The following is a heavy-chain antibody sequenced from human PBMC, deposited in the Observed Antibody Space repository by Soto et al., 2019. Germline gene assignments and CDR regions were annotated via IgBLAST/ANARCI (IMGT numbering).Heavy chain of an antibody. CDR3: AHFSDLEWFDP. V-gene: IGHV4-59*01. CDR2: IFYTGST. J-gene: IGHJ5*02. Sequence: SETLSLTCTVSGGSISRYFWSWTRQSPGKGLEWIGYIFYTGSTTYNPSLKSRVTISIDTSKNQFSLKLSSLTAADTAVYYCAHFSDLEWFDPWGQGTLVTVSS. D-gene: IGHD2-21*01. CDR1: GGSISRYF.